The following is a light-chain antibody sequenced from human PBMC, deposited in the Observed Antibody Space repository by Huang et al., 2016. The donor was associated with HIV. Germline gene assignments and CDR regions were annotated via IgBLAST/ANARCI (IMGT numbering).Light chain of an antibody. J-gene: IGKJ2*01. CDR2: GAS. Sequence: EIVLTQSPGALSLSPGERATLSCRASQNISSDYLAWYQQKPGQAPSLLSYGASRRATGVPDRFSGSGSGTEFTLTITRLGPEDCAVFFCQQYDSSPTTFGQGTNLEIK. V-gene: IGKV3-20*01. CDR3: QQYDSSPTT. CDR1: QNISSDY.